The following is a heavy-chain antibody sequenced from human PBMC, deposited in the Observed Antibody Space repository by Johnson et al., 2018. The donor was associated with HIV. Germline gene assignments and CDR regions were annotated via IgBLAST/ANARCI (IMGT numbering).Heavy chain of an antibody. CDR2: ISYDGSNK. J-gene: IGHJ3*02. D-gene: IGHD6-13*01. V-gene: IGHV3-30*03. CDR1: GFTFDDYA. Sequence: QMQLVESGGGLVQPGRSLRLSCAASGFTFDDYAMHWVRQAPGKGLEWVAVISYDGSNKYYAYSVKGRFTISSDNSKNTLYLKMNSLRAEATAVYYCAIDRAAAGPDAFDIWGQGTMVTVSS. CDR3: AIDRAAAGPDAFDI.